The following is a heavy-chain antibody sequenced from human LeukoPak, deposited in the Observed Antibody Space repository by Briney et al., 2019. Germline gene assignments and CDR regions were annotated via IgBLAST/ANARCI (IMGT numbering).Heavy chain of an antibody. CDR2: FDPEDGET. V-gene: IGHV1-24*01. D-gene: IGHD3-22*01. CDR1: VYTLTELS. CDR3: ATPRTYYYDSSSYYYFDY. J-gene: IGHJ4*02. Sequence: ASVKVSCKVSVYTLTELSMHWVRQAPGKGLEWMGGFDPEDGETIYAQKFQGRVTMTEDTSTDTAYMELSSLRSEDTAVYYCATPRTYYYDSSSYYYFDYWGQGTLVTASS.